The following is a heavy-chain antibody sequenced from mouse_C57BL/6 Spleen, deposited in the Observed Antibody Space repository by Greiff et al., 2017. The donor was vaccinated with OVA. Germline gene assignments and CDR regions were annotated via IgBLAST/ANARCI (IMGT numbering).Heavy chain of an antibody. Sequence: QVQLQQSGPGLVAPSQSLSITCPVSGFSLTSYGVHWVRQPPGKGLEWLVVIWSDGSTTSYSALKARLSISTDNSKSQVFLKMNSLQTDDTAMYYCARHYYGSSYWYFDVWGTGTTVTVSS. V-gene: IGHV2-6-1*01. D-gene: IGHD1-1*01. CDR3: ARHYYGSSYWYFDV. CDR1: GFSLTSYG. J-gene: IGHJ1*03. CDR2: IWSDGST.